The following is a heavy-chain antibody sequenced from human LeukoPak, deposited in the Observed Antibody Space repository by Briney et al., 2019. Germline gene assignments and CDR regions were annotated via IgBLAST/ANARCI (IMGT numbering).Heavy chain of an antibody. CDR3: ARVEWELLGLRF. CDR1: GFTFSSYS. D-gene: IGHD1-26*01. J-gene: IGHJ4*02. Sequence: SGGSLRPSCAASGFTFSSYSMNWVRQAPGKGLEWVSSISSSSSYTYYADSVKGRFTISRDNAKNSLYLQMNSLRAEDTAVYYCARVEWELLGLRFWGQGTLVTVSS. V-gene: IGHV3-21*01. CDR2: ISSSSSYT.